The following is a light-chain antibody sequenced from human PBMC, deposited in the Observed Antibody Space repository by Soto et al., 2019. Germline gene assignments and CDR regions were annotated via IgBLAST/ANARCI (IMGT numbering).Light chain of an antibody. CDR3: SSYTTSTTLGV. Sequence: QSVLTQPASVSGSPGQSITISCTGTSSDVGTYNHVSWYQQHPGKAPKLMIYDVSIRPSGVSNRFSGSKSGNTASLTISGLQAEDEADYYCSSYTTSTTLGVFGTGTKVTVL. CDR2: DVS. V-gene: IGLV2-14*01. J-gene: IGLJ1*01. CDR1: SSDVGTYNH.